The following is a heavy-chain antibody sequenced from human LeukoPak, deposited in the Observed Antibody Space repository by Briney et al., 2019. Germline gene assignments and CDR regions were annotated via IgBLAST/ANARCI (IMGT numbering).Heavy chain of an antibody. Sequence: QAGGSLRLSCAASGFIFSKFGMNWVRQAPEKGLEWVSIISASGDISDYADSVKGRFTISRDNSKNTLFLQMNSLRVEDTAIYYCAKSLRYFDWSTRGEKPGVFDFWGQGTLVTVSS. J-gene: IGHJ4*02. V-gene: IGHV3-23*01. D-gene: IGHD3-9*01. CDR3: AKSLRYFDWSTRGEKPGVFDF. CDR2: ISASGDIS. CDR1: GFIFSKFG.